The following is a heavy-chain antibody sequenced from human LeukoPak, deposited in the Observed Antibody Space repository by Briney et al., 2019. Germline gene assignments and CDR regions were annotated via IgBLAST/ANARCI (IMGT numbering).Heavy chain of an antibody. CDR2: INPNSGSI. Sequence: GRSLRLSCAASGFTFDDYAMHWVRQAPGKGLEWVSGINPNSGSINYADYVQGRFTISRDNAKNSLYLQMNSLRAEDTALYYCAKDIGGELRGPVDYWGQGTLVTVSS. CDR3: AKDIGGELRGPVDY. CDR1: GFTFDDYA. J-gene: IGHJ4*02. V-gene: IGHV3-9*01. D-gene: IGHD1-26*01.